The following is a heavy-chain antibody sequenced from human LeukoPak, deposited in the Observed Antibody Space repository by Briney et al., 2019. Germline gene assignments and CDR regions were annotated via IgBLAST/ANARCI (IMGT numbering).Heavy chain of an antibody. Sequence: SETLSLTCTVSGGSVSSGSYYWSWIRQPPGKGLEWIGYIYYSGSAKYNPSLKSRVTISVDTSKNQFSLKLTSVTAADTAVYYCAREGGPYRPLDYSGQGILVTVSS. CDR3: AREGGPYRPLDY. D-gene: IGHD1-14*01. V-gene: IGHV4-61*01. CDR1: GGSVSSGSYY. CDR2: IYYSGSA. J-gene: IGHJ4*02.